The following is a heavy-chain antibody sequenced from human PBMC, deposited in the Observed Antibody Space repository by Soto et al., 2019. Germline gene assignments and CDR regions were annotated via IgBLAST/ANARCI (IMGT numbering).Heavy chain of an antibody. CDR1: GGSLNNSFYF. Sequence: QVELQESGPGLVRPSETLSLTCTVSGGSLNNSFYFWSWIRQPPGKGLEWIGYIHYFGSTKYNPSLESRVVISVDTSKNQFSLKVPSVTAADTAMYFGARGGSYVGFDAWGQGARVTVSP. D-gene: IGHD1-26*01. V-gene: IGHV4-61*01. CDR2: IHYFGST. J-gene: IGHJ4*02. CDR3: ARGGSYVGFDA.